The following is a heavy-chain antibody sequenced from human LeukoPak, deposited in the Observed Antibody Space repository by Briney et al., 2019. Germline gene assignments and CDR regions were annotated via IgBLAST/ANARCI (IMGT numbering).Heavy chain of an antibody. Sequence: SETLSLTCAVYGGSFSGHYWSWIRQPPGKGLEWIGEINHSGSTNYNPSLKSRGPISVDTSKNQFSLKLTSVTAADTAVYYCARGEATVTANWFDPWGQGTLVTVSS. V-gene: IGHV4-34*01. CDR3: ARGEATVTANWFDP. CDR1: GGSFSGHY. CDR2: INHSGST. D-gene: IGHD4-17*01. J-gene: IGHJ5*02.